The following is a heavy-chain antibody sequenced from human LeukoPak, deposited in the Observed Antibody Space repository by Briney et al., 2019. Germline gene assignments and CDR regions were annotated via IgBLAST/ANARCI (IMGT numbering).Heavy chain of an antibody. V-gene: IGHV3-30*02. CDR2: IRYNGNDN. Sequence: GGSLRLSCVASGFTFSTYGMHWVRQAPGKGLEWVAFIRYNGNDNYYADSVKGRFTISRDNSKNTLYLQMNSLRAEDTAVYYCAKDFGETYGDYPDYFDYWGQGTLVTVSS. CDR3: AKDFGETYGDYPDYFDY. CDR1: GFTFSTYG. D-gene: IGHD4-17*01. J-gene: IGHJ4*02.